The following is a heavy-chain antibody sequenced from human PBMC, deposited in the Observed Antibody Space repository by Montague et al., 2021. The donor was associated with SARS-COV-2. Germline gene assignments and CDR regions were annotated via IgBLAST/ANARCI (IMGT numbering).Heavy chain of an antibody. Sequence: SETLSLTCAVYGGSSTYYFWTWIRQTPAKGLEWIGEITHTGNRDFNPSLKSRVILSVDKSKSQFSLKSTSVTAADTGVYYCARGTGQQLVFSYVYYGMDIWGQGTTVSVSS. V-gene: IGHV4-34*01. D-gene: IGHD5-24*01. CDR3: ARGTGQQLVFSYVYYGMDI. CDR1: GGSSTYYF. CDR2: ITHTGNR. J-gene: IGHJ6*02.